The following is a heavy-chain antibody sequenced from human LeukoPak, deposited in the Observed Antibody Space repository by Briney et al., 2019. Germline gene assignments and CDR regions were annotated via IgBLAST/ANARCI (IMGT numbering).Heavy chain of an antibody. CDR2: INPSGGST. CDR1: GYTFTSYY. D-gene: IGHD3-10*01. Sequence: ASVKVSCKASGYTFTSYYMHWVRQAPGQGLEWMGIINPSGGSTSYAQKFQGRVAMTRDTSTSTVYMELSSLRSEDTTVYYCARARSGSRSYTAFDLWGQGTMVSVSS. CDR3: ARARSGSRSYTAFDL. J-gene: IGHJ3*01. V-gene: IGHV1-46*03.